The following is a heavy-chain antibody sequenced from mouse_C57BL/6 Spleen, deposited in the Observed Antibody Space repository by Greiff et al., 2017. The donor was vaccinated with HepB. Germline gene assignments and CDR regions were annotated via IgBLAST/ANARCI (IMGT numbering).Heavy chain of an antibody. CDR1: GFTFSDYY. J-gene: IGHJ4*01. Sequence: EVQGVESGGGLVQPGGSLKLSCAASGFTFSDYYMYWVRQTPEKRLEWVANISNGGGNTYYPDTVKGRFTISRDNAKNTLYLQMSRLTSEDTAMYYCARQAYSNDYYAMDDWGQGTSVTVSS. D-gene: IGHD2-5*01. CDR3: ARQAYSNDYYAMDD. CDR2: ISNGGGNT. V-gene: IGHV5-12*01.